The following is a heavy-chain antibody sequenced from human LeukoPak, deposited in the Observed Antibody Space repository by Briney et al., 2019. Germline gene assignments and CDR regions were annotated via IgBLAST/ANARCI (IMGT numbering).Heavy chain of an antibody. J-gene: IGHJ4*02. Sequence: SETLSLTCAVYGGSFSGYYWSWIRQPPGKGLEWLGEINHSGSTNYNPSLKSRVTISVDTSKNQFSLKLSSVTAADTAVYYCARGRNIVVVIAISRGGYYFDYWGQGTLVTVSS. CDR3: ARGRNIVVVIAISRGGYYFDY. V-gene: IGHV4-34*01. CDR1: GGSFSGYY. D-gene: IGHD2-21*01. CDR2: INHSGST.